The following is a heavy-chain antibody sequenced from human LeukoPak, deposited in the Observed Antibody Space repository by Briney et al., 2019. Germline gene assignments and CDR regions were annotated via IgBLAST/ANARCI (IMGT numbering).Heavy chain of an antibody. CDR1: GYTFTDYY. J-gene: IGHJ4*02. CDR3: ATLRCSSTSCYIGDY. CDR2: VDPEDGET. D-gene: IGHD2-2*02. Sequence: ASVKISCKASGYTFTDYYMHWVQQAPGKGLEWMGRVDPEDGETIYAEKFQGRVTITADTSTDTAYMELSSLRSGDTAVYYCATLRCSSTSCYIGDYWGQGTLVTVSS. V-gene: IGHV1-69-2*01.